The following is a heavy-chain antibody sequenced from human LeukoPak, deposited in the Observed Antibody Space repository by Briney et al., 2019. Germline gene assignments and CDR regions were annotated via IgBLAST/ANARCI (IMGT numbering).Heavy chain of an antibody. CDR1: GGSISSGSYY. CDR2: IYTSGST. V-gene: IGHV4-61*02. Sequence: PSETLSLTCTVSGGSISSGSYYWSWIRQPAGKGLEWIGRIYTSGSTNYNPSLKRRVTISVDTSKNQSSLKLSSVTAADTAVYYCARSAGYSSSWYDFAYGGWFDPWGQGTLVTVSS. J-gene: IGHJ5*02. CDR3: ARSAGYSSSWYDFAYGGWFDP. D-gene: IGHD6-13*01.